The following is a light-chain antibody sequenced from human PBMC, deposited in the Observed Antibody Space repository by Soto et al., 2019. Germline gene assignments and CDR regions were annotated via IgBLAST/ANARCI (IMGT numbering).Light chain of an antibody. V-gene: IGKV3-20*01. CDR3: QQYGSSPLGT. Sequence: EIVLTQSPGTLSLSPGERATLSCRASQSVSSSYLAWYQQKPGQAPRLLIYGASSRATGIPDRFSGSGSGTDFTITISRLEPEDFAVYYCQQYGSSPLGTFGQGTKAEIK. CDR2: GAS. J-gene: IGKJ1*01. CDR1: QSVSSSY.